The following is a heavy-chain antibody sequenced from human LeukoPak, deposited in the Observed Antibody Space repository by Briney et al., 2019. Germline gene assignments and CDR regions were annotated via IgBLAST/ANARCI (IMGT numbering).Heavy chain of an antibody. Sequence: GGSLRLSCATSGFTFSSYEMNWVRQAPGKGLEWVSYISSSGSTIYYADSVKGRFTISRDNAKNSLYLQMNSLRAEDTAVYYCARVGDYGVLYWGQGTLVTVSS. CDR1: GFTFSSYE. J-gene: IGHJ4*02. CDR3: ARVGDYGVLY. V-gene: IGHV3-48*03. CDR2: ISSSGSTI. D-gene: IGHD4-17*01.